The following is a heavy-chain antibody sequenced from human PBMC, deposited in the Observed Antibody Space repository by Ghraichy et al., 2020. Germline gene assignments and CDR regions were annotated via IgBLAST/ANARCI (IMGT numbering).Heavy chain of an antibody. J-gene: IGHJ4*02. V-gene: IGHV3-23*01. CDR2: ISGSGGST. D-gene: IGHD5-18*01. Sequence: GGSLRLSCAASGFTFSSYAMSWVRQAPGKGLEWVSAISGSGGSTYYADSVKGRFTISRDNSKNTLYLQMNSLRAEDTAVYYCAKQRRRGYSYGSDYWGQGTLVTVSS. CDR1: GFTFSSYA. CDR3: AKQRRRGYSYGSDY.